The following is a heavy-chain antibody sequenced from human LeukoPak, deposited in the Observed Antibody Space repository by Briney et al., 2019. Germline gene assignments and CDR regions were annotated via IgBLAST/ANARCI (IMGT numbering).Heavy chain of an antibody. J-gene: IGHJ2*01. Sequence: SETLSLTCTVSGYSISSGYYWGWIRQPPGKGLEWIGSIYHSGSTYYNPSLKSRVTISVDTSKNQFSLKLSSVTAADTAVYFCARDISIWYFDLWGRGTLVTVSS. CDR3: ARDISIWYFDL. D-gene: IGHD3-10*01. V-gene: IGHV4-38-2*02. CDR2: IYHSGST. CDR1: GYSISSGYY.